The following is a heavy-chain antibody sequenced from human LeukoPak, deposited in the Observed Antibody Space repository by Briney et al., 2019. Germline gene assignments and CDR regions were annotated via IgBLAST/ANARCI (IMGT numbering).Heavy chain of an antibody. D-gene: IGHD3-22*01. CDR3: ARHISYCYDSSGYYYIWFDP. Sequence: SETLSLTCTVSGGSISSYYWSWIRQPPGKGLEWSGYIYYSGSTNYNPSLKSRVTISVDKSKHHLSLKLNSVTAADTAVYYCARHISYCYDSSGYYYIWFDPWAQGTLVTVSS. CDR1: GGSISSYY. CDR2: IYYSGST. V-gene: IGHV4-59*08. J-gene: IGHJ5*02.